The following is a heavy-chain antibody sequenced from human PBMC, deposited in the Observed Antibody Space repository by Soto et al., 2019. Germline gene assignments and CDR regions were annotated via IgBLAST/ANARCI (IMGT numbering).Heavy chain of an antibody. J-gene: IGHJ3*02. CDR2: IYYSGST. CDR1: GGSISSSSYY. CDR3: ARGDYRDTSGPFSDAFDI. V-gene: IGHV4-39*01. Sequence: PSETLSLTCTVSGGSISSSSYYWGWIRQPPGKGLEWIGSIYYSGSTYYNPSLKSRVTISVDTSKNQFSLKLSSVTAADTAVYYCARGDYRDTSGPFSDAFDIWGQGTMVTVSS. D-gene: IGHD3-22*01.